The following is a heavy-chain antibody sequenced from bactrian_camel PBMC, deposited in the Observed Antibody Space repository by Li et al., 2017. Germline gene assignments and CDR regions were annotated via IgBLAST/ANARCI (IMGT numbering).Heavy chain of an antibody. CDR1: GFASNLCG. V-gene: IGHV3S53*01. D-gene: IGHD2*01. J-gene: IGHJ4*01. Sequence: VQLVESGGGSVQAGGSLRLSCTAPGFASNLCGMAWYRQTSDKQREWVSSINTDGSTRYLDSVKGRFTISQDSAKNTVYLQMDRLKPEDTGTYYCAAPSRPGPCGSSTTWYRPGGSPMNYWGEGTQVTVS. CDR3: AAPSRPGPCGSSTTWYRPGGSPMNY. CDR2: INTDGST.